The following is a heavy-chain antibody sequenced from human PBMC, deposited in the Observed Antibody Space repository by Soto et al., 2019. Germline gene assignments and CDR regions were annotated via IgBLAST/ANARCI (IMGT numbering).Heavy chain of an antibody. D-gene: IGHD2-15*01. V-gene: IGHV4-31*03. CDR2: IFYSGST. J-gene: IGHJ4*02. CDR3: ARGGAGDIVVVAAIDY. CDR1: GGSISSGDYY. Sequence: QVQLQESGPGLVKPSQTLSLTCSVSGGSISSGDYYWSWVRQHPGKGLEWIGYIFYSGSTYYNPYLKSRVTITVDTSKNQFSLKLSAVTAADTAVEYCARGGAGDIVVVAAIDYWGQGTLVTVSS.